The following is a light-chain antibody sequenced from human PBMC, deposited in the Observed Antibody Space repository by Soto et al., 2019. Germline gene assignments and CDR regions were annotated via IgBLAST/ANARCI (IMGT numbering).Light chain of an antibody. Sequence: DIQMTQSPSTLPASVGDRVTITCRASQSISSWLAWYQQKPGKAPKLLIYDASSLESGVPSRFSGSGSGTEFTLTISSLQPDDFATYYCQQYNSYSSTFGQRTKVDIK. CDR1: QSISSW. CDR2: DAS. V-gene: IGKV1-5*01. J-gene: IGKJ1*01. CDR3: QQYNSYSST.